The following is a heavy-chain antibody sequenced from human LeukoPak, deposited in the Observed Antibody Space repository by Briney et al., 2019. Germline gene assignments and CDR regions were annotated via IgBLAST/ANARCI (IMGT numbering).Heavy chain of an antibody. CDR1: GLTGCNNY. D-gene: IGHD4-17*01. J-gene: IGHJ5*02. V-gene: IGHV3-53*01. Sequence: GGSLRLSCAASGLTGCNNYVSWVRQAPGKGLEWVSAIHTSGDTCYADSVKGRFTISRDTSKNTLYLQINSLRVEDTAVYYCIVFGDSNHWGQGTLVTVSS. CDR3: IVFGDSNH. CDR2: IHTSGDT.